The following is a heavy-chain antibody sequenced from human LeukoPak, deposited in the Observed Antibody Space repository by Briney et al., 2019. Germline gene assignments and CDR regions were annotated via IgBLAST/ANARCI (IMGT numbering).Heavy chain of an antibody. V-gene: IGHV4-38-2*01. CDR1: GYPMRSCYY. CDR3: ARHPVTYYMDV. Sequence: SETLSLTCSVSGYPMRSCYYWGWVRQPPGKGLEWIGSIYHSGSTYYNPSLKSRVTISVDTSKNQFSLKLSSVTAADTAVYYCARHPVTYYMDVWGKGTTVTVSS. CDR2: IYHSGST. J-gene: IGHJ6*03. D-gene: IGHD3-10*01.